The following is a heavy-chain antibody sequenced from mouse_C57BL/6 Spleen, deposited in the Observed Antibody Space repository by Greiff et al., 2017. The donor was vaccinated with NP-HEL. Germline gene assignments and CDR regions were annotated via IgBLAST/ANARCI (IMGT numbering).Heavy chain of an antibody. Sequence: QVQLQQPGAELVMPGASVKLSCKASGYTFTSYWMHWVKQRPGQGLEWIGEIDPSDSYTNYDQKFKGKSTLTADKSSSTAYLQLSSLTSEDSAVYDCARRTLTPDYFDDWGHSPTLTVSS. CDR1: GYTFTSYW. V-gene: IGHV1-69*01. CDR2: IDPSDSYT. CDR3: ARRTLTPDYFDD. D-gene: IGHD1-1*01. J-gene: IGHJ2*01.